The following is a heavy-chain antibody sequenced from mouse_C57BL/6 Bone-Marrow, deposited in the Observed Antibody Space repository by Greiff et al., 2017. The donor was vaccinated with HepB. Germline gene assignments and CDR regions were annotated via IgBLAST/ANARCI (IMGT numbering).Heavy chain of an antibody. CDR3: ASLGFFDY. J-gene: IGHJ2*01. CDR1: GYAFTNYL. CDR2: INPGSGGT. D-gene: IGHD3-1*01. V-gene: IGHV1-54*01. Sequence: VKLMESGAELVRPGTSVKVSCKASGYAFTNYLIEWVKQRPGQGLEWIGVINPGSGGTNYNEKFKGKATLTADKSSSTAYMQLSSLTSEDSAVYFCASLGFFDYWGQGTTLTVSS.